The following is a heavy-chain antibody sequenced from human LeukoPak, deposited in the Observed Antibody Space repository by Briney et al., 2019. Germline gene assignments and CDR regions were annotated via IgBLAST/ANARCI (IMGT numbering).Heavy chain of an antibody. CDR3: ARFSNDHGVKFDY. J-gene: IGHJ4*02. V-gene: IGHV4-31*03. CDR1: GGSISSGGYY. D-gene: IGHD4-17*01. Sequence: SETLSLICTVSGGSISSGGYYWSWVRQHPEKGLEWIGYIYYSGTAYYNLSLKSRVTMSVDTSKNQFSLKLDSVTAADTAVYYCARFSNDHGVKFDYWGQGTLVTVSS. CDR2: IYYSGTA.